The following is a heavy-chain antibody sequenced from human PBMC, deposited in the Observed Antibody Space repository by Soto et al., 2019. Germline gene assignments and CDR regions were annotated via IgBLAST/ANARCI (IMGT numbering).Heavy chain of an antibody. CDR2: INAGNGNT. V-gene: IGHV1-3*05. CDR1: GYTFTSYA. CDR3: ASESYGGEFDY. Sequence: QVQIVQSGAEEKKPGASVKVYCKASGYTFTSYAMHWVRQAPGQRLEWMGWINAGNGNTKYSQKFQGRVTITRDTSASTAYMELSSLRSEDTAVYYCASESYGGEFDYWGQGTLVTVSS. J-gene: IGHJ4*02. D-gene: IGHD4-17*01.